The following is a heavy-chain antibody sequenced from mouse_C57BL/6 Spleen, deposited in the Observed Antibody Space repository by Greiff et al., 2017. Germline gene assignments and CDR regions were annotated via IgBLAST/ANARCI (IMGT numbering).Heavy chain of an antibody. V-gene: IGHV1-54*01. CDR2: INPGSGGT. D-gene: IGHD1-1*01. J-gene: IGHJ2*01. Sequence: VQLQQSGAELVRPGTSVKVSCKASGYAFTNYLIEWVKQRPGQGLEWIGVINPGSGGTNYNEKFKGKATLTADNSSSTAYMQLSSLTSADSAVYSCARKDYYDSSYDYFDYWGQGTTLTVSS. CDR1: GYAFTNYL. CDR3: ARKDYYDSSYDYFDY.